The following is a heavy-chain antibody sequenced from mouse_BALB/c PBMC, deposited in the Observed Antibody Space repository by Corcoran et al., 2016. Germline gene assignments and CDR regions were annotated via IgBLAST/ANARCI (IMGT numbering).Heavy chain of an antibody. CDR2: INTYTGEP. Sequence: QIQLVQSGPELKKPGETVKISCKASGYTFTNYGMNWVKQAPGKGLKWMGWINTYTGEPTYADDFKGRFAFSLETSASTAYLQINNLKNEDMATYFCARRSTVVSYYYAMDYGCQGTSVTVSS. J-gene: IGHJ4*01. V-gene: IGHV9-1*02. D-gene: IGHD1-1*01. CDR3: ARRSTVVSYYYAMDY. CDR1: GYTFTNYG.